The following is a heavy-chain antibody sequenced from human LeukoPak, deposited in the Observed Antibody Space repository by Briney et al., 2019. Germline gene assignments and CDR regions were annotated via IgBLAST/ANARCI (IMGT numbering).Heavy chain of an antibody. J-gene: IGHJ4*02. CDR2: INPNSGGT. D-gene: IGHD5-18*01. CDR1: GYTFTSYY. Sequence: ASVKVSCKASGYTFTSYYMHWVRQAPGQGLEWMGWINPNSGGTNYAQKFQGRATMTRDTSISTAYMELSRLRSDDTAVYYCARNANDGYSYGLRHLDYWGQGTLVTVSS. CDR3: ARNANDGYSYGLRHLDY. V-gene: IGHV1-2*02.